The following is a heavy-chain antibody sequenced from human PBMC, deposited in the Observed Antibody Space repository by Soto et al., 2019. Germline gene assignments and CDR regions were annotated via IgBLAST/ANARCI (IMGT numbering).Heavy chain of an antibody. CDR1: GYTFTTYY. J-gene: IGHJ4*02. CDR3: ARSWRVVGVTVTGYFDF. Sequence: QVLLVQSGAEVKKPGASLNVSCKASGYTFTTYYIHWVRQAPGQGLEWVGTINPRDGTATYAQRFRGRVNMTRDTSTTTVYMEVSSLASADTAIYYCARSWRVVGVTVTGYFDFWGQGTLVSVSS. CDR2: INPRDGTA. D-gene: IGHD2-21*02. V-gene: IGHV1-46*01.